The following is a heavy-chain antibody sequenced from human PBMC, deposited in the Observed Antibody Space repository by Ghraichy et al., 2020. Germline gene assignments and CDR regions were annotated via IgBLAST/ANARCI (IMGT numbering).Heavy chain of an antibody. V-gene: IGHV3-66*01. CDR3: AGEGTFGYCSSTSCLTAIDS. Sequence: GGSLKLSCAASGFTVSGNYMNWVRQAPGKGLQWVSVMYNTGNTNYADSVKGRFTISRDNSKNTVYLQMSNLRAEDTAVYYCAGEGTFGYCSSTSCLTAIDSWGQGTLVTVSS. J-gene: IGHJ4*02. CDR1: GFTVSGNY. CDR2: MYNTGNT. D-gene: IGHD2-2*03.